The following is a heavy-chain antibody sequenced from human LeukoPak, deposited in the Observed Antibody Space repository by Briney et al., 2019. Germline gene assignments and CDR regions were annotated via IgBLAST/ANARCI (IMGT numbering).Heavy chain of an antibody. CDR1: GFTFSSYG. J-gene: IGHJ4*02. V-gene: IGHV3-33*01. CDR2: IWYDGSNK. D-gene: IGHD2-15*01. CDR3: ARDWGYCSGGSCYFFDY. Sequence: PGRSLRLSCAASGFTFSSYGMHWVRPAPGKGLEWVAVIWYDGSNKYYADSVKGRFTISRDNSKNTLYLQMNSLRAEDTAVYYCARDWGYCSGGSCYFFDYWGQGTLVTVSS.